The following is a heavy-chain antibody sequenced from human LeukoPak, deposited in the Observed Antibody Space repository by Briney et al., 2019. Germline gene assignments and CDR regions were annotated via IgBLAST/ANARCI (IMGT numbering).Heavy chain of an antibody. J-gene: IGHJ3*02. Sequence: GGSLRLSCAASGFSFSTYAMHWVRQAPGKGLEWVGVISYNGSHKYYAGSVKGRFTISRDNSKNTLYLQMNGLRTDDTSTYYCARRTVTPTTGALDIWGQGTRVTVSS. CDR3: ARRTVTPTTGALDI. CDR1: GFSFSTYA. CDR2: ISYNGSHK. V-gene: IGHV3-30-3*01. D-gene: IGHD4-11*01.